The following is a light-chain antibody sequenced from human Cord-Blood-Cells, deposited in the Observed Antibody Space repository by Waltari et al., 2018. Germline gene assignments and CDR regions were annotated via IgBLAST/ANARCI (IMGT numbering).Light chain of an antibody. CDR1: SSDVGGPNY. Sequence: QSALTQPASVSGSPAQSITIPCTGTSSDVGGPNYVSWYQQHPGKAPKLMIYDVSNRPSGVSNRFSGSKSGNTASLTISGLQAEDEADYYCSSYTGSSTLVFGGGTKLTVL. CDR2: DVS. CDR3: SSYTGSSTLV. V-gene: IGLV2-14*01. J-gene: IGLJ2*01.